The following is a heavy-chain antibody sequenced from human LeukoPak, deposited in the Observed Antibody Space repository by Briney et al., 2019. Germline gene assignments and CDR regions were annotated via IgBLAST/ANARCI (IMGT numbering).Heavy chain of an antibody. Sequence: GGSLRLSCAASGFTFSSYNMNWVRQAPGKGLEWVSSISTASDYIYYADSLKGRFTISRDNSKNTLYLQMNSLRAEDTAVYYCAKDLYGDYGAGYWGQGTLVTVSS. CDR3: AKDLYGDYGAGY. V-gene: IGHV3-21*01. CDR1: GFTFSSYN. D-gene: IGHD4-17*01. CDR2: ISTASDYI. J-gene: IGHJ4*02.